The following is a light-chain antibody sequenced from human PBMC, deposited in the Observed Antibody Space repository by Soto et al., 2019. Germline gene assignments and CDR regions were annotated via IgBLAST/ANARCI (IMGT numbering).Light chain of an antibody. CDR2: GAS. CDR1: QSVTSN. Sequence: EIVMTQSPATLSVSPVEGATLSCRASQSVTSNLAWYQQKAGRTPRLLIYGASTRATGIPARFSGSGSGTEFTLTISSLQSEDFAVYYCQQYSDWPWTFGQGTKVDI. V-gene: IGKV3-15*01. J-gene: IGKJ1*01. CDR3: QQYSDWPWT.